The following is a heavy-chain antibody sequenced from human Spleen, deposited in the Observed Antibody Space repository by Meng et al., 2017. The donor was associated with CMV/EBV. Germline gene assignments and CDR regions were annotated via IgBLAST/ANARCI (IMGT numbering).Heavy chain of an antibody. J-gene: IGHJ5*02. CDR3: ARQEPNNWFDP. Sequence: SETLSLTCTVSGGSVSSGSYYWGWIRQPPGKGLEWIGSIYYSGSTYYNPSLKSRVTISVDTSKNQFSLKLSSVTAADTAVYYCARQEPNNWFDPWGQGTLVTVSS. D-gene: IGHD1-14*01. CDR2: IYYSGST. V-gene: IGHV4-39*07. CDR1: GGSVSSGSYY.